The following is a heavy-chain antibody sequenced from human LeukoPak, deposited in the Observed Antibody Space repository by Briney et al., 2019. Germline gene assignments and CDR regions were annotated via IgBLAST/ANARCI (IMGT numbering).Heavy chain of an antibody. J-gene: IGHJ4*02. Sequence: GGSLSLSCAASGFTFSNYIINWVRQAPGKGLEWVSSISSSGSYINYADSVKGRFAISRDNAKNSLYLQMNSLRAEDTAVYYCARGGAMVRGVSPLDYWGQGSLVTVSS. CDR3: ARGGAMVRGVSPLDY. D-gene: IGHD3-10*01. V-gene: IGHV3-21*01. CDR2: ISSSGSYI. CDR1: GFTFSNYI.